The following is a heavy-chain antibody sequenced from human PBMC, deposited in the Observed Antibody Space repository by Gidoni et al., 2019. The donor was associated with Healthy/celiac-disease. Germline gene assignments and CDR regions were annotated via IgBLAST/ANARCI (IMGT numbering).Heavy chain of an antibody. Sequence: EVQLVETGGGLIQPGGSLRLSCAASGFTVSSNYMSWVRQAPGKGLEWVSVIYSGGSTYYADSVKGRFTISRDNSKNTLYLQMNSLRAEDTAVYYCARVSTMMGSAFDIWGQGTMVTVSS. CDR1: GFTVSSNY. V-gene: IGHV3-53*02. CDR3: ARVSTMMGSAFDI. D-gene: IGHD3-22*01. J-gene: IGHJ3*02. CDR2: IYSGGST.